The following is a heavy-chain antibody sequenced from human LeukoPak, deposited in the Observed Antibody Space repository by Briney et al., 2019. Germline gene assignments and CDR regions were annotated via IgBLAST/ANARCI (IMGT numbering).Heavy chain of an antibody. J-gene: IGHJ4*02. CDR2: ISGSGGST. D-gene: IGHD3-10*01. CDR1: GFTFSSYA. CDR3: AKYAVWFGEFLSAWYLYYFDY. V-gene: IGHV3-23*01. Sequence: QPGGSLRLSCAASGFTFSSYAMSWVRQAPGKGLEWVSAISGSGGSTYYADSVKGRFTISRDNSKNTLYLQMNSLRAEDTAVYYCAKYAVWFGEFLSAWYLYYFDYWGQGTLVTVSS.